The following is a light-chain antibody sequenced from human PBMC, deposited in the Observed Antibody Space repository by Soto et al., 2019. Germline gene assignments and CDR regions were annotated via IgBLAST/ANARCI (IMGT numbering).Light chain of an antibody. CDR1: SSDVGAYNY. Sequence: QSALTQPPSASGSPGQSVTISCTGTSSDVGAYNYVSWYQQHPGEAPKLMIYEVSKRPSGVPDRFSGSKSGNTASLTVSGLQAEDEAAYYCSSYAGSNNLIFGGGTKLTVL. CDR2: EVS. V-gene: IGLV2-8*01. CDR3: SSYAGSNNLI. J-gene: IGLJ2*01.